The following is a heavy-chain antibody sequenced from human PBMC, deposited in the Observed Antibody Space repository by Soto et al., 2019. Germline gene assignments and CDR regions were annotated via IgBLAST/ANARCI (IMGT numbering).Heavy chain of an antibody. J-gene: IGHJ4*02. D-gene: IGHD6-19*01. Sequence: QVQLVESGGGVVQPGRSLRLSCAASGFNFGSYVMHWVRQAPGKGLEWVAVIWYDGGNKYYADSVKGRFTISRDNSKNTLYLQMNSLRAEDTAVYYCARDGQWLPRDGLRSSYYDYWGQGTLVTVSS. V-gene: IGHV3-33*01. CDR3: ARDGQWLPRDGLRSSYYDY. CDR1: GFNFGSYV. CDR2: IWYDGGNK.